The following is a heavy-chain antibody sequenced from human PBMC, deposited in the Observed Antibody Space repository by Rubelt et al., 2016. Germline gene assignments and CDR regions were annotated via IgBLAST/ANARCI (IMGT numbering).Heavy chain of an antibody. CDR2: IYYSGST. J-gene: IGHJ4*02. CDR1: GGSISSGGYY. D-gene: IGHD3-10*01. CDR3: ARAPSYYYGSGSYYLYDY. V-gene: IGHV4-31*03. Sequence: QVQLQESGPGLVKPSQTLSLTCTVSGGSISSGGYYWSWIRQHPGKGLEWIGYIYYSGSTYYNPSLKCRVTISVDTSKNQFSLKLSSVTAADTAVYYCARAPSYYYGSGSYYLYDYWGQGTLVTVSS.